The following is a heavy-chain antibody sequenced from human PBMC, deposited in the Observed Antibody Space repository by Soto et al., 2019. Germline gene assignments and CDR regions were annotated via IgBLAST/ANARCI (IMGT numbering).Heavy chain of an antibody. J-gene: IGHJ4*02. D-gene: IGHD3-16*01. CDR3: ASYDYIWEQAFDY. CDR1: TFSSYW. CDR2: IKQDGSEK. Sequence: TFSSYWMSWVRQAPGKGLEWVANIKQDGSEKYYVDSVKGRFTISRDNAKNSLYLQMNSLRAEDTAVYYCASYDYIWEQAFDYWGQGTLVTVSS. V-gene: IGHV3-7*01.